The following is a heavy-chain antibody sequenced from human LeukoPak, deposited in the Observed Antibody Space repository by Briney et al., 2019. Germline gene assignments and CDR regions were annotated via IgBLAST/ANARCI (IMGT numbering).Heavy chain of an antibody. J-gene: IGHJ4*02. Sequence: PSETLSLTCTVSGGSISSSSYYWGWLRQPPGKGLEWIGSIYYSGSTYYNPSLKSRVTISVDTSKNQFSLKLSSVTAADTAVYYCARRPIVGATRVYFDYWGQGTLVTVSS. CDR1: GGSISSSSYY. V-gene: IGHV4-39*01. D-gene: IGHD1-26*01. CDR2: IYYSGST. CDR3: ARRPIVGATRVYFDY.